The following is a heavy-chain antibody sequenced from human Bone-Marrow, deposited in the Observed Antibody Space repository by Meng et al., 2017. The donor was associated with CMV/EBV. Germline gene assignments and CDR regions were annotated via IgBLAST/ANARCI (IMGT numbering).Heavy chain of an antibody. Sequence: ESLRLSCTVSGDSVSSSSYYWGWIRQPPGKGLEWIGTIYYSGSTYYNPSLKSRVTISVDTSKNQFSLKLNSVTAADTAIYYCARHVAARPDYWGQGILVTVSS. CDR3: ARHVAARPDY. V-gene: IGHV4-39*01. J-gene: IGHJ4*02. CDR2: IYYSGST. D-gene: IGHD6-6*01. CDR1: GDSVSSSSYY.